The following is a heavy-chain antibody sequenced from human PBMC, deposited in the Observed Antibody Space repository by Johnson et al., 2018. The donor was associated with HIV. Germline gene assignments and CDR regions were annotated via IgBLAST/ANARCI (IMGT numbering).Heavy chain of an antibody. CDR1: GFTFDDYA. CDR3: ARATDQRLDAFDI. CDR2: ISWNSGSI. J-gene: IGHJ3*02. V-gene: IGHV3-9*01. D-gene: IGHD6-25*01. Sequence: QLVESGGGLVQPGRSLRLSCAASGFTFDDYAMHWVRQAPGKGLEWFSGISWNSGSIGYADSVKGRFTISRDNAKNSLYLQMNSLRAEDTAVYYCARATDQRLDAFDIWGQGTMVTVSS.